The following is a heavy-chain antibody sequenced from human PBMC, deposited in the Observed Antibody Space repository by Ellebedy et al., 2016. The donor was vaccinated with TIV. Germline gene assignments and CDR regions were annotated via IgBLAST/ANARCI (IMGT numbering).Heavy chain of an antibody. D-gene: IGHD1-26*01. J-gene: IGHJ4*02. Sequence: SETLSLTXALYGGSFSGYYWSWIRQPPGKGLEWIGEINHSGSTNYNPSLKSRVTISVDTSKNQFSLKLSSVTAADTAVYYCARGEGGASFDYWGQGTLVTVSS. CDR1: GGSFSGYY. CDR2: INHSGST. CDR3: ARGEGGASFDY. V-gene: IGHV4-34*01.